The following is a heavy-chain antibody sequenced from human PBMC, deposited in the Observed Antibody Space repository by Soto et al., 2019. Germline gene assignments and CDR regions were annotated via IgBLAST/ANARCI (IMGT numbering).Heavy chain of an antibody. Sequence: QVHLVQSGPEVKKPGASVKVSCKASGYSFSDYYIHWVRQAPGQGLEWMGWINPNSGGINSAPKFQGRVTMTRDTSINTAYMELSSLRSDDTAVYYCAGAGGISPWGQGTPVTVSS. V-gene: IGHV1-2*02. J-gene: IGHJ4*02. CDR3: AGAGGISP. CDR1: GYSFSDYY. D-gene: IGHD1-26*01. CDR2: INPNSGGI.